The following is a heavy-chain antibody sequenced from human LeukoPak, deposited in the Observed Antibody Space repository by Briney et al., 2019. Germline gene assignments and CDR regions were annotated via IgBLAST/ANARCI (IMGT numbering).Heavy chain of an antibody. CDR3: ARLSAAVHLGAFDL. D-gene: IGHD3-3*01. J-gene: IGHJ3*01. CDR1: GVSISPYY. Sequence: SETLSLTCAISGVSISPYYWAWIRQPPGKGLEWIGYIHTSGSNNQYPSLKSRVTISVDKSKNHFSLRLTSVTAADTAVYYCARLSAAVHLGAFDLWGQGTMVTVSS. V-gene: IGHV4-4*09. CDR2: IHTSGSN.